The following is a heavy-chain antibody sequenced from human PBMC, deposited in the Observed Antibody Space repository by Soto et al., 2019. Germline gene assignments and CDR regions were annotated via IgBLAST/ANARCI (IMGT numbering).Heavy chain of an antibody. D-gene: IGHD3-10*01. CDR1: GGSISSGDYY. V-gene: IGHV4-30-4*01. CDR3: ARVIMNYYGSGSPFDY. J-gene: IGHJ4*02. CDR2: IYYSGST. Sequence: QVQLQESGPGLVKPSQTLSLTCTVSGGSISSGDYYWSWIRESPGKGMGWIGYIYYSGSTYYNPCLKSRVTISVDKSKNQFSLKLNSVTAADTAVYYCARVIMNYYGSGSPFDYWGQGTLVTVSS.